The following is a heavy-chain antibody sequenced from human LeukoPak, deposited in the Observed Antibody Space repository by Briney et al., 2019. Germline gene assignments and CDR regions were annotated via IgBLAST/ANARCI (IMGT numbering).Heavy chain of an antibody. D-gene: IGHD3-22*01. V-gene: IGHV1-69*13. CDR2: IIPIFGTP. CDR3: ARDPKNYYDSSGTSYYYYGMDV. CDR1: GYTFTTYG. J-gene: IGHJ6*02. Sequence: ASVKVSCKASGYTFTTYGITWVRQAPGQGLEWMGGIIPIFGTPNYAQKFQGRVTITADESTSTAYMELSSLRSEDTAVYYCARDPKNYYDSSGTSYYYYGMDVWGQGTTVTVSS.